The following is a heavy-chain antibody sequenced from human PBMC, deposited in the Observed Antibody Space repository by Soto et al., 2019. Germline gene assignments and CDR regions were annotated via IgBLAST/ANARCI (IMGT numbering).Heavy chain of an antibody. CDR3: ARDSRVYYGSGSSVDY. J-gene: IGHJ4*02. CDR1: GFNFSDYY. CDR2: ISGSGTTT. V-gene: IGHV3-11*01. Sequence: GGSLRLSCAASGFNFSDYYMSWIRQAPGKGLEWVSYISGSGTTTYDADSVKGRFTISRDNAKNSLYLQMNSLRAEDTAVYYCARDSRVYYGSGSSVDYWGQGTLVTVSS. D-gene: IGHD3-10*01.